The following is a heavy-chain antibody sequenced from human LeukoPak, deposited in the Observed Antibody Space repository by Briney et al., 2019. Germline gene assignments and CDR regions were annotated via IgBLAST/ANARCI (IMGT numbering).Heavy chain of an antibody. D-gene: IGHD6-13*01. CDR1: GGSIRSSYYY. J-gene: IGHJ4*02. CDR3: ARGSLNIAAAEFCDY. Sequence: SETLSLTCTVSGGSIRSSYYYWGWIRQPPGKGLEWIGSIYDSGSTYYNPSLKSRVTISVDTSKNQFSLKLSSVTAADTAVYYCARGSLNIAAAEFCDYWDQGTLVTVSS. CDR2: IYDSGST. V-gene: IGHV4-39*07.